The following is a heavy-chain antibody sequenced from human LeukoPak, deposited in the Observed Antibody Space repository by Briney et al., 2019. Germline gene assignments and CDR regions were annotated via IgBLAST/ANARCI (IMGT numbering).Heavy chain of an antibody. J-gene: IGHJ5*02. CDR1: GRSFSGYY. Sequence: SSETLSLTCAVYGRSFSGYYWTWIRQTPGKGLEWIGEINHSGITDYNPSLRSRVTISVDTSKNQFSLKLSSVSAADTAIYYCARAVIVVAAATQRNWFDPWGQGTLVIVSS. D-gene: IGHD2-15*01. CDR2: INHSGIT. V-gene: IGHV4-34*01. CDR3: ARAVIVVAAATQRNWFDP.